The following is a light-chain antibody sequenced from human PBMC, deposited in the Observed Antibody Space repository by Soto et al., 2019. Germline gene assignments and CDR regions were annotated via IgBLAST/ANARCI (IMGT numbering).Light chain of an antibody. CDR1: SSNLGINY. Sequence: QSVLTQPPSVSAAPGETVTLSCSGSSSNLGINYVSWYQQLPGTAPNLLIYDNNNRPSGIPDRVSGSFSGTSATLGITGLQTGDEAEYYCGSWDSGRRAGVFGGGTKLTVL. CDR3: GSWDSGRRAGV. J-gene: IGLJ3*02. CDR2: DNN. V-gene: IGLV1-51*01.